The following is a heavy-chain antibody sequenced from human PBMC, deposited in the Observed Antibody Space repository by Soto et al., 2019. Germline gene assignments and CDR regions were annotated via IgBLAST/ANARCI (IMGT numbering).Heavy chain of an antibody. Sequence: EVQLLESGGGLVQPGGSLRLSCAASGFTFSSYALSWVRQAPGKGLEWVSALSGTGDSADYANSVKGRFTISRDDSKTTLYLVMSSLRVEDPAIYYCARDNGNYGSGSFAHWGQGTLVTVSS. CDR2: LSGTGDSA. V-gene: IGHV3-23*01. J-gene: IGHJ4*02. D-gene: IGHD3-10*01. CDR3: ARDNGNYGSGSFAH. CDR1: GFTFSSYA.